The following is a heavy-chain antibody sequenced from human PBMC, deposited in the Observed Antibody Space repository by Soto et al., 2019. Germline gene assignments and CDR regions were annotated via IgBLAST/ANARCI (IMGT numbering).Heavy chain of an antibody. D-gene: IGHD5-12*01. V-gene: IGHV4-59*01. Sequence: QVQLQESGPGLVKPSETLSLTCTVSGGSISSYYWSWIRQPPGKGLEWIGYIFYSGSTNYNLSLKSRVTISVDTSKNQFSRKLRSVTAADTAVYYCARDSATLGMDVWGQGTTVTVSS. CDR3: ARDSATLGMDV. CDR1: GGSISSYY. CDR2: IFYSGST. J-gene: IGHJ6*02.